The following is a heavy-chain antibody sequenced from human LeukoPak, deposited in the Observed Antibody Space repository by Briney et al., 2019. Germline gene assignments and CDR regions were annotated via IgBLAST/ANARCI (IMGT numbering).Heavy chain of an antibody. CDR1: GFTFDDYG. Sequence: PGGSLRLSCAASGFTFDDYGMSWVRQAPGKGLEWVSGINWNGGSTGYADSVKGRFTISRDNAKNSLDLQLNSLRADDTAIYYCARDPRYFQHWGQGTLVTVSS. CDR3: ARDPRYFQH. J-gene: IGHJ1*01. V-gene: IGHV3-20*04. CDR2: INWNGGST.